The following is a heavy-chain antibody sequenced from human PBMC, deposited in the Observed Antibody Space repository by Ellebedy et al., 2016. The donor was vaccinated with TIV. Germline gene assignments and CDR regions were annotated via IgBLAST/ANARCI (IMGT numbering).Heavy chain of an antibody. D-gene: IGHD2-21*02. CDR2: MNPSSGNT. V-gene: IGHV1-8*01. CDR1: GYTFTNYD. CDR3: ARGSCGGDCYPDY. J-gene: IGHJ4*02. Sequence: ASVKVSXXASGYTFTNYDINWVRQASGQGLEWMGWMNPSSGNTGFAQKFQGRISMTRDTSISTAYMELSSLRSDDTAVYYCARGSCGGDCYPDYWGQGTLVTVSS.